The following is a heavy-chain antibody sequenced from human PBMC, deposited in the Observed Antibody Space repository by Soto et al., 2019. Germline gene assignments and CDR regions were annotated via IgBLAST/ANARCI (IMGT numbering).Heavy chain of an antibody. V-gene: IGHV1-69*13. CDR2: IIPIFGTA. D-gene: IGHD6-6*01. CDR1: GGTFSSYA. Sequence: SVKVSCKASGGTFSSYAISWVRQAPGQGLEWMGGIIPIFGTANYAQKFQGRVTITADESTSTAYMELSSLRSEDTAVYYCATSSAGYSSSSGQYYFDYWGQGTLVTVS. J-gene: IGHJ4*02. CDR3: ATSSAGYSSSSGQYYFDY.